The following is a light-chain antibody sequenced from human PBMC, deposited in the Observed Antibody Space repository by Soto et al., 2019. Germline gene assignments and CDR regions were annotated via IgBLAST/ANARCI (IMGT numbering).Light chain of an antibody. CDR3: QQYGSSPLT. Sequence: EIVLAQSPGTLSLSPGDRATLSCRASQSVTNNFVAWYQQKPGQAPRLLIYGASNRATGIPDRFSGSGSGTDFTLTFSRLEPEDFAVYYCQQYGSSPLTFGGGTKVEI. CDR2: GAS. CDR1: QSVTNNF. J-gene: IGKJ4*01. V-gene: IGKV3-20*01.